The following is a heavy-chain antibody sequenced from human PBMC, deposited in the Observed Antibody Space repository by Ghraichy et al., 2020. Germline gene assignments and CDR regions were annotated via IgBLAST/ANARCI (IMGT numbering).Heavy chain of an antibody. Sequence: ASVKVSCKAPGYTFTSHGISWVRQAPGQGLEWMGWISAYNGNTNYAQKFQGRVTMTTDTSTNTAYMELRSLRSDDTAVYYCARRVGSTRDGWFDPWGQVTLVTVSS. CDR1: GYTFTSHG. CDR3: ARRVGSTRDGWFDP. V-gene: IGHV1-18*01. J-gene: IGHJ5*02. CDR2: ISAYNGNT. D-gene: IGHD2-2*01.